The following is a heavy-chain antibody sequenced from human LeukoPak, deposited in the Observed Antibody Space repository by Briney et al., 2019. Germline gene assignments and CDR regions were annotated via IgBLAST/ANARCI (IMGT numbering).Heavy chain of an antibody. V-gene: IGHV3-66*01. Sequence: PGGSLRLSCAASGFTVSSNYMSWVRQAPGKGLEWVSIIYRGGNTYYADSVKGRFAISRDNSKNMLYLQLNSLRAEDTAVYYCARASSGYYQGFDYWGQGTLVTVSS. CDR2: IYRGGNT. D-gene: IGHD3-22*01. CDR3: ARASSGYYQGFDY. J-gene: IGHJ4*02. CDR1: GFTVSSNY.